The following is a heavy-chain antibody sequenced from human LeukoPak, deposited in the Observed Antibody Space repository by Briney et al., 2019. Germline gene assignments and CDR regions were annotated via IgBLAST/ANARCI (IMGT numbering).Heavy chain of an antibody. V-gene: IGHV4-39*07. Sequence: SETLSLTCTVSGGSISSSSYYWGWIRQPPGKGLEWIGSIYYSGSTYYNPSLKSRVTISVDTSKNQFSLKLSSVTAADTAVYYCARDLGSAMQYSWLDPWGQGTLVTVSS. CDR3: ARDLGSAMQYSWLDP. CDR1: GGSISSSSYY. D-gene: IGHD5-18*01. J-gene: IGHJ5*02. CDR2: IYYSGST.